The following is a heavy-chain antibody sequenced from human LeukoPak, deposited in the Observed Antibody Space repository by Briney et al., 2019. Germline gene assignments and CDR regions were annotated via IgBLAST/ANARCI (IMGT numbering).Heavy chain of an antibody. V-gene: IGHV1-69*11. J-gene: IGHJ4*02. Sequence: SVKVSCKASGGTFSSYAISWVRQAPGQGLEWMGRIIPILGTANYAQKFQGRVTITADESTSTAYMELSSLRSEDTAVYYCARVSQRITIFGVVTPSFDYWGQGPLVTVSS. CDR2: IIPILGTA. D-gene: IGHD3-3*01. CDR3: ARVSQRITIFGVVTPSFDY. CDR1: GGTFSSYA.